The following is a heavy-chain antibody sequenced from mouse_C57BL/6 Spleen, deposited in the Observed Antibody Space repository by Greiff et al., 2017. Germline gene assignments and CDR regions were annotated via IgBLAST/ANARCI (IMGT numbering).Heavy chain of an antibody. Sequence: EVMLVESGGGLVKPGGSLKLSCAASGFTFSDYGMHWVRQAPEKGLEWVAYISSGSSTIYYADTVKGRFTISRDNAKNTLFLQMTSLRSEDTAMYYCARDYDYYGMGYWGQGTSVTVSS. D-gene: IGHD1-1*02. J-gene: IGHJ4*01. CDR3: ARDYDYYGMGY. CDR2: ISSGSSTI. V-gene: IGHV5-17*01. CDR1: GFTFSDYG.